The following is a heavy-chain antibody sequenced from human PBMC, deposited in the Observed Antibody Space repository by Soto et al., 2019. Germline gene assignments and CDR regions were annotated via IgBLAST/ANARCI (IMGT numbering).Heavy chain of an antibody. Sequence: QMQLVQSGAEVKKPGSSVKISCKASGGTFGNLGISWLRQAPGQGLEWMGGTSPIFDTPHYAEKFRDRVTITADATTTAYLELTSLTSAHTATYYCARDREDGSGTKYNWFDSWGQGTLVTVSS. J-gene: IGHJ5*01. D-gene: IGHD3-10*01. CDR3: ARDREDGSGTKYNWFDS. CDR1: GGTFGNLG. CDR2: TSPIFDTP. V-gene: IGHV1-69*01.